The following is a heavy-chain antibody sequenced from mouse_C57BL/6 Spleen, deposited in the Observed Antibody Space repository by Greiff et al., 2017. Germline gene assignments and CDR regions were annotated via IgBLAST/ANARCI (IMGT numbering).Heavy chain of an antibody. Sequence: VKLVESGAELVKPGASVKMSCKASGYTFTTYPIEWMKQNHGKSLEWIGNFHPYNDDTKYNEKFKGKATLTVEKSSSTVYLALSRLTSDDSAVYYCARRIYYGSSYVGYFDYWGQGTTLTVSS. V-gene: IGHV1-47*01. CDR1: GYTFTTYP. CDR3: ARRIYYGSSYVGYFDY. J-gene: IGHJ2*01. CDR2: FHPYNDDT. D-gene: IGHD1-1*01.